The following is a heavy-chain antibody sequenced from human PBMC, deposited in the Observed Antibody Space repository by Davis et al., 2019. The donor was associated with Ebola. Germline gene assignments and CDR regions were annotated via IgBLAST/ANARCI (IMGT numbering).Heavy chain of an antibody. V-gene: IGHV3-23*01. CDR2: IGTSATP. CDR1: GIPLSNVG. J-gene: IGHJ3*02. CDR3: AKGIQLWKLSAFDI. Sequence: GESLKISCAVSGIPLSNVGIRWVRQAPGKGLEWVSTIGTSATPHYPDSVKGRFTISRDNSKNTLYLQMNSLRAEDTAVYYCAKGIQLWKLSAFDIWGQGTMVTVSS. D-gene: IGHD5-18*01.